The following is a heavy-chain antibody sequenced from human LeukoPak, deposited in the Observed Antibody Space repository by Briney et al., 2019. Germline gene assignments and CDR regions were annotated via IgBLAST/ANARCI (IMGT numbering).Heavy chain of an antibody. J-gene: IGHJ5*02. CDR3: AREVVAAPNWFDP. V-gene: IGHV4-30-4*01. CDR2: IYYSGST. D-gene: IGHD2-15*01. CDR1: GGSISSGDYY. Sequence: SETLSLTCTVSGGSISSGDYYWSWIRQPPGRGLEWIGYIYYSGSTYYNPSLKSRVTISVDTSKNQFSLKLSSVTAADTAVYYCAREVVAAPNWFDPWGQGTLVTVSS.